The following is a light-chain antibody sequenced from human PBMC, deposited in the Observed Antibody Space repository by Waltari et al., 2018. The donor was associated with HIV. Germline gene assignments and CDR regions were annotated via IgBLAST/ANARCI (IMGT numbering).Light chain of an antibody. CDR2: SNN. J-gene: IGLJ2*01. CDR3: AAWDDSLNGPGVV. V-gene: IGLV1-44*01. CDR1: SSNIGSNT. Sequence: QSVLTQPPSASGTPGQRVTISCSGSSSNIGSNTVNWYQQPPGTAPKPLIYSNNQRPSGVPYRFSGSKSGTSASLAISGLQSEDEADYYCAAWDDSLNGPGVVFGGGTKLTVL.